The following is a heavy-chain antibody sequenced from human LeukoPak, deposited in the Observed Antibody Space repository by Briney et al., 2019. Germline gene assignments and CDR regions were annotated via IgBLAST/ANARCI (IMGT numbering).Heavy chain of an antibody. J-gene: IGHJ4*02. CDR1: GYTFTSYD. CDR2: MSPNSGNT. Sequence: ASVKVSCKASGYTFTSYDINWVRQATGQGLEWMGWMSPNSGNTGYAQKFQGRVTITRNTSISTAYMELSSLRSEDTAVYYCATRSGYENFDYWGQGTLVTVSS. CDR3: ATRSGYENFDY. V-gene: IGHV1-8*03. D-gene: IGHD6-25*01.